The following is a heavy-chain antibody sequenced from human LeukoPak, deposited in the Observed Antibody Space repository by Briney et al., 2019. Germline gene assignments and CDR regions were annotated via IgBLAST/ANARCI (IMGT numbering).Heavy chain of an antibody. V-gene: IGHV4-34*01. CDR1: GGPFSGYY. CDR3: AREAVPAPRRYYYYYYYMDV. Sequence: SETLSLTCAVYGGPFSGYYWSWIRQPPGKGLEWIGEINHSGSTNYNPSLKSRVTISVDTSKNQFSLKLSSVTAADTAVYYCAREAVPAPRRYYYYYYYMDVWGKGTTVTVSS. CDR2: INHSGST. D-gene: IGHD2-2*01. J-gene: IGHJ6*03.